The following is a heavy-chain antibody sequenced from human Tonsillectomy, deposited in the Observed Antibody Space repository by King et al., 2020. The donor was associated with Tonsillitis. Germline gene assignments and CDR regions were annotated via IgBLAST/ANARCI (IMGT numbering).Heavy chain of an antibody. CDR3: SRRSPVVPPTQRIRDS. D-gene: IGHD2-15*01. CDR2: INPNSDGT. J-gene: IGHJ4*02. V-gene: IGHV1-2*02. CDR1: GYTFTDHY. Sequence: QLVQSGAEVKKPGASVKVSCKAFGYTFTDHYMHWLRQAPGQGPEWMGWINPNSDGTSYAQKFQGRVIMTRDTSVSTVYMDLSSLGADDTAIYFCSRRSPVVPPTQRIRDSWGQGTLVPVP.